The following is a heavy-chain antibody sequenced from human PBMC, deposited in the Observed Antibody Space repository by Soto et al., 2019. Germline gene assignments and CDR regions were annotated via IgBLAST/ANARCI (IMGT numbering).Heavy chain of an antibody. J-gene: IGHJ4*02. CDR2: IYPSDSDT. CDR1: GYTFACYW. Sequence: GDSLNSCGRCSGYTFACYWIAWVRQMPGKGLELMGIIYPSDSDTRYRPSFQGQVTISADKSISSAYLQWSSLRASDTAMYYCARGGVSTRTFDYWGQGTQVTVS. D-gene: IGHD3-3*01. CDR3: ARGGVSTRTFDY. V-gene: IGHV5-51*01.